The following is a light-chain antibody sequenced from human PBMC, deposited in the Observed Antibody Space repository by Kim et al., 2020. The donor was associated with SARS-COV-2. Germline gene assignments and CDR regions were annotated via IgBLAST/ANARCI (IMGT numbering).Light chain of an antibody. CDR3: QQSYITPFT. V-gene: IGKV1-39*01. CDR2: AAS. Sequence: DIQMTQSPSSLSASVGDRVTITCRTTQSISSHLNWYQQKPGRAPKLPISAASTLQVGVPSRFSGSGSETDFTLTISSLQPEDFATYFCQQSYITPFTFGPGTKVDIK. J-gene: IGKJ3*01. CDR1: QSISSH.